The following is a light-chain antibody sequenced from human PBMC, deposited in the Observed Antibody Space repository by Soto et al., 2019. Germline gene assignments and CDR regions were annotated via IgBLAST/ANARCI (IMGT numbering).Light chain of an antibody. CDR1: SSDVGGYNY. J-gene: IGLJ2*01. V-gene: IGLV2-14*01. CDR2: DVS. Sequence: QSVLTQPASVCGSPGQSITISCTGTSSDVGGYNYVSWYQQHPGKAPKLMIYDVSNRPSGVSNRFSGSKSGNTASLTISGLQAEDEADYYCSSYTSSSPVVFGGGTKLTVL. CDR3: SSYTSSSPVV.